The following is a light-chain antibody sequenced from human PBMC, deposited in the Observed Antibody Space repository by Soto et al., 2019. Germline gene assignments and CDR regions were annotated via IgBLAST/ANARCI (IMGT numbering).Light chain of an antibody. CDR2: EVT. CDR3: ASHAGSSHAWV. J-gene: IGLJ3*02. V-gene: IGLV2-11*01. Sequence: QSVLTQPRSVSGSPGQSVTISCTRTSSDVGGYQFVSWYQQYPGKASKVMIYEVTKRPSGVPDRFSGSKSGNTASLTVSGLQADDEADYYCASHAGSSHAWVFGGGTKLTVL. CDR1: SSDVGGYQF.